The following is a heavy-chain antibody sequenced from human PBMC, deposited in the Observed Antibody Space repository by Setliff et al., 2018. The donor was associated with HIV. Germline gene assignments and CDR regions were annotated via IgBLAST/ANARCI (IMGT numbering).Heavy chain of an antibody. D-gene: IGHD2-21*01. Sequence: SVKVSCKASDYTFTSYGISWVRQAPGQGLEWMGGIVPVLGITNYSPKFQGRVTMTTDESTTTAYMDLSSLRSEDTAVYYCARDRLGHIDRPCFDSWGQETLVTSPQ. CDR1: DYTFTSYG. V-gene: IGHV1-69*10. CDR3: ARDRLGHIDRPCFDS. J-gene: IGHJ4*02. CDR2: IVPVLGIT.